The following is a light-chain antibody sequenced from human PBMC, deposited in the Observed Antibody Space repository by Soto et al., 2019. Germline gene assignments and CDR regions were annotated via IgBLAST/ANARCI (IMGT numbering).Light chain of an antibody. CDR2: GAS. V-gene: IGKV3-15*01. J-gene: IGKJ3*01. Sequence: EIVMTQSPATLFVSPGERATLSCRASHTLSDDLAWYQQKPGQAPRLLIYGASTRATDIPARFSGGGSGTEFTLTISSLQSEDSAIYYCQQYHDWPPITFGPGTKVNI. CDR3: QQYHDWPPIT. CDR1: HTLSDD.